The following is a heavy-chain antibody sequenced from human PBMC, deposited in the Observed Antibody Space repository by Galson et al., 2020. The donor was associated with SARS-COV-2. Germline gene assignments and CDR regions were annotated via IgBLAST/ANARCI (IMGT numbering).Heavy chain of an antibody. D-gene: IGHD2-2*01. CDR2: IYNSGGT. J-gene: IGHJ3*02. CDR3: ASRYCSSTNCLDAFDI. V-gene: IGHV4-61*01. CDR1: GGSVSSGSYY. Sequence: SQTLSLTCTVSGGSVSSGSYYWSWIRQPPGKGLEWIGYIYNSGGTNYNPSLKSRVTISVDTSKNQFSLRLNSVTAADTAVYYCASRYCSSTNCLDAFDIWGQGTMVTVS.